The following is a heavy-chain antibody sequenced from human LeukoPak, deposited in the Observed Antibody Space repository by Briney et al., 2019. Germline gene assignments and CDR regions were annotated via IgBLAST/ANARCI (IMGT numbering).Heavy chain of an antibody. Sequence: GGSLRLSCAASGFTFSSYAMSWVRQAPGKGLEWVSAISGSGGSTYYADSVKGRFTISRDNSKNTLYLQMNSLRAEDTAVYYCAKDSGVLRHFDWLSYFDYWGQGTLVTVSS. CDR3: AKDSGVLRHFDWLSYFDY. J-gene: IGHJ4*02. CDR1: GFTFSSYA. CDR2: ISGSGGST. D-gene: IGHD3-9*01. V-gene: IGHV3-23*01.